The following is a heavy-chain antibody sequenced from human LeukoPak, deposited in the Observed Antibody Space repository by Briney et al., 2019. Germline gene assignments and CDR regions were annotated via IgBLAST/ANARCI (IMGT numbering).Heavy chain of an antibody. D-gene: IGHD3-10*01. Sequence: PGRSLRLSCAASGFTFDDYAMNWVRQAPGKGLEWVGRIKSKSDGGTTDYAAPVKGRFTISRDDSRNTLYLQMNSLKTEDTAVYYCTTDGPWFGESNNDYWGQGTLVTVSS. CDR2: IKSKSDGGTT. J-gene: IGHJ4*02. CDR1: GFTFDDYA. V-gene: IGHV3-15*01. CDR3: TTDGPWFGESNNDY.